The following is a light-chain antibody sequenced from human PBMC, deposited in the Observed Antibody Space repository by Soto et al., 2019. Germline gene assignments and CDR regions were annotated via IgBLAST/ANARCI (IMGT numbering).Light chain of an antibody. V-gene: IGKV1-27*01. CDR2: AAS. CDR3: QKYSSAPFT. Sequence: DIQMTQSQSSLSASVGDRVTITCRASQGISNYVAWYQQKPGTAPKVLISAASTLQSGIPSRFSGSGFGTDFTLNISSLQPEDVATYYCQKYSSAPFTFGPGTKVEIK. J-gene: IGKJ3*01. CDR1: QGISNY.